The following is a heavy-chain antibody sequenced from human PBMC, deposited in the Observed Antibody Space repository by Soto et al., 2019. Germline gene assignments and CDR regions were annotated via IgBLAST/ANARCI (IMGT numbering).Heavy chain of an antibody. D-gene: IGHD7-27*01. CDR1: GGSIHNHY. CDR3: ARANWYCEC. J-gene: IGHJ4*02. Sequence: QVQLPESGPGLVKPSETLSLTCTVSGGSIHNHYWSGVRQPPGKGLEWIGYIYYTGSTNYNPSLKSRLTMSVDTSKNQFSLNLSYVTAADTAIYYCARANWYCECWGQGILVTVSS. CDR2: IYYTGST. V-gene: IGHV4-59*11.